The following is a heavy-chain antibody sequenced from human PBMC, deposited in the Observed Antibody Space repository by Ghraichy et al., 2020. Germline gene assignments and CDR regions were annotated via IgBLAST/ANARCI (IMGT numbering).Heavy chain of an antibody. D-gene: IGHD3-3*01. J-gene: IGHJ6*02. CDR1: GYTFTSYA. CDR3: ARDWIFGVVAYYYYGMDV. V-gene: IGHV1-3*01. Sequence: ASVKVSCKASGYTFTSYAMHWVRQAPGQRLEWMGWINAGNGNTKYSQKFQGRVTITRDTSASTAYMELSSLRSEDTAVYYCARDWIFGVVAYYYYGMDVWGQGTTVTVSS. CDR2: INAGNGNT.